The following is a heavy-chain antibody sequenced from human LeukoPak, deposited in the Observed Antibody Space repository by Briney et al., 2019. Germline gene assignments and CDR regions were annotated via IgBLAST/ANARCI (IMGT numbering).Heavy chain of an antibody. CDR3: ARAREYCSSTSCYPEVFDY. J-gene: IGHJ4*02. D-gene: IGHD2-2*01. Sequence: SETLSLTCTVSGGSIXSYYWSWIRQPAXXXXXWIXRIYTXGSTNYNPSLKSRVTMSVDTSKNQFSLKLSSVTAADTAVYYCARAREYCSSTSCYPEVFDYWGQGTLVTVSS. CDR1: GGSIXSYY. CDR2: IYTXGST. V-gene: IGHV4-4*07.